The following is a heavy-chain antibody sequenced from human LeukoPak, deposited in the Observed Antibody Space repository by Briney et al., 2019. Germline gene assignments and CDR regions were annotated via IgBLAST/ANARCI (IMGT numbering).Heavy chain of an antibody. CDR1: GFTFSSYA. D-gene: IGHD6-13*01. J-gene: IGHJ6*02. CDR3: AKGGSNWPNDYGMDV. CDR2: ISGSGGST. Sequence: GRSLRLSCAASGFTFSSYAMHWVRQAPGKGLEWVSAISGSGGSTYYADSVKGRFTISRDNSKNTLYLQMNSLRAEDTAVYYCAKGGSNWPNDYGMDVWGQGTTVTVSS. V-gene: IGHV3-23*01.